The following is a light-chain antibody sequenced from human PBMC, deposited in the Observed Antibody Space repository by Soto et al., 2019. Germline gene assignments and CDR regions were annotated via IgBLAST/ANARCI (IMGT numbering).Light chain of an antibody. J-gene: IGLJ2*01. Sequence: QPVLTQSPSASASLGASVKLTCTLSSGHSSHAIAWHQQQPEKGPRYLMKVNTDGSHSKGDGIPDRFSGSSSGAERYLTISSLQSDDEADYFCQTWGSGFRVFGGGTKVTVL. CDR2: VNTDGSH. V-gene: IGLV4-69*01. CDR1: SGHSSHA. CDR3: QTWGSGFRV.